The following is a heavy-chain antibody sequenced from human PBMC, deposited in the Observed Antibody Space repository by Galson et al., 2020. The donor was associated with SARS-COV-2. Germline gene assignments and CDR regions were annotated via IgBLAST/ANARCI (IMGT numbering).Heavy chain of an antibody. Sequence: SETLSLTCAVSGYSISSGYYWGWIRQPPGKGLEWIGTIYHSGNTYYLPSLKSRVTILVDTSKNHFSLELASVTAADTAVYYCASQDGRWLQPTDWGQGTLVIVSS. CDR2: IYHSGNT. J-gene: IGHJ1*01. D-gene: IGHD5-12*01. CDR3: ASQDGRWLQPTD. CDR1: GYSISSGYY. V-gene: IGHV4-38-2*01.